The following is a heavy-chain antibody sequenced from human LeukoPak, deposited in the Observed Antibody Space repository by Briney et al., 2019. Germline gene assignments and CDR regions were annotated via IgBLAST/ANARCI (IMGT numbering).Heavy chain of an antibody. D-gene: IGHD1-26*01. V-gene: IGHV3-49*04. Sequence: GGSLRLSCTTSGFTFGDYTMTWVRQAPGKGLEWVSFIRSKASGGTTEYAASVKGRFTISRDDSKSIAYLQMNSLKIEDTAVYYCTRDNTPYNGSPYWGQGTLVTVSS. J-gene: IGHJ4*02. CDR1: GFTFGDYT. CDR3: TRDNTPYNGSPY. CDR2: IRSKASGGTT.